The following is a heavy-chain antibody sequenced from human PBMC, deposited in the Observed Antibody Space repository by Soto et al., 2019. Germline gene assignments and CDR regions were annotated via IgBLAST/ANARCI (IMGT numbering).Heavy chain of an antibody. J-gene: IGHJ6*02. Sequence: GGSLRLSCAASGFTFSGSAMHWVRQASGKGLEWVGRIRSRANSYATAYAASVKGRFTISRDDSKNTVYLQMNSLKTEDTAVYYCTSSRGYSYGQVYYYYGMDVWGQGTTVTVYS. D-gene: IGHD5-18*01. CDR1: GFTFSGSA. V-gene: IGHV3-73*01. CDR3: TSSRGYSYGQVYYYYGMDV. CDR2: IRSRANSYAT.